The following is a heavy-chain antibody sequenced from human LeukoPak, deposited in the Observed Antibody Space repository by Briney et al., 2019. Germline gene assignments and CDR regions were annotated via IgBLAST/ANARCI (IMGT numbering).Heavy chain of an antibody. D-gene: IGHD3-22*01. J-gene: IGHJ5*02. CDR3: AIEFSSGYFNWFDP. CDR1: GGTFSSYA. Sequence: GALVKVSCKASGGTFSSYAISWVRQAPGQGLEWMGGIVPIFGTANYAQKFQGRVTITADESTSTAYMELSSLRSEDTAVYYCAIEFSSGYFNWFDPWGQGTLVTVSS. V-gene: IGHV1-69*13. CDR2: IVPIFGTA.